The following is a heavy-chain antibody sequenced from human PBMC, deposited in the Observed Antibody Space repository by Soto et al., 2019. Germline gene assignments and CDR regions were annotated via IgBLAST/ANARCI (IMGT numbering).Heavy chain of an antibody. D-gene: IGHD2-21*01. CDR1: GSTITSDF. CDR2: INAYNGNT. V-gene: IGHV1-18*01. J-gene: IGHJ6*03. CDR3: ATCHVNAPIGYYYYQDV. Sequence: VKGSCKAPGSTITSDFNGCRLLASRQELKWMGWINAYNGNTNYAQKLQGRVTMTTDTSTSTAYMELRSLRSDDTAVYFCATCHVNAPIGYYYYQDVRGKGTTGAVS.